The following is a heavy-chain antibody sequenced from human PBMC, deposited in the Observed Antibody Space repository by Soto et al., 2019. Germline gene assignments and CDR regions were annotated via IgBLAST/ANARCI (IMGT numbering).Heavy chain of an antibody. D-gene: IGHD6-19*01. V-gene: IGHV3-23*01. CDR3: ARRSSGWYFDY. CDR1: GFTFSSYA. Sequence: EVQLLESGGGLVQPGGSLRLSCAASGFTFSSYAMSWVRQAPGKGLEWVSAISGSGGRTYYADSVKGRFTISRDNSKNSLYMQMNSLRAEDTAVYYCARRSSGWYFDYWGQGTLVTVSS. CDR2: ISGSGGRT. J-gene: IGHJ4*02.